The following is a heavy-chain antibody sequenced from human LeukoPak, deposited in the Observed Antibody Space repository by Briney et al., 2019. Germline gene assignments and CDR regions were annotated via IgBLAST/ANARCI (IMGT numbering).Heavy chain of an antibody. Sequence: ASVKVSCKASGGTFSSYAISWVRQAPGQGLEWMGGIIPIFGTANYAQKFQGRVTITADESTSTAYMELSSLRSEDTAVYYCARGALYSSSTDFDYWGQGTLVTVSS. V-gene: IGHV1-69*13. D-gene: IGHD6-13*01. CDR1: GGTFSSYA. CDR3: ARGALYSSSTDFDY. CDR2: IIPIFGTA. J-gene: IGHJ4*02.